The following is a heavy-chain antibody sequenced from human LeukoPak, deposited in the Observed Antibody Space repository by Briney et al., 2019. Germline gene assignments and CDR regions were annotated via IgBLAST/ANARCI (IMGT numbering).Heavy chain of an antibody. V-gene: IGHV1-69*13. Sequence: SVKVSCTASGYTFTSYGISWVRQAPGQGLEWMGGIIPIFGTANYAQKFQGRVTITADESTSTAYMELSSLRSEDTAVYYCARDSGSGYPIDYWGQGTLVTVSS. CDR2: IIPIFGTA. CDR1: GYTFTSYG. J-gene: IGHJ4*02. D-gene: IGHD3-22*01. CDR3: ARDSGSGYPIDY.